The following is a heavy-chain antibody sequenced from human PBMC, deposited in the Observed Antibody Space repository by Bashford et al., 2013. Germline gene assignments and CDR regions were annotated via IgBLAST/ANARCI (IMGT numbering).Heavy chain of an antibody. J-gene: IGHJ4*02. Sequence: SETLSLTCNVSGGSISTYYWNWIRQPAGKGLEWIGRIFSSGNTNYNPSLKSRVTMSIDTSKKQFSLKLSSVTAVDTAVYYCARLQQPVLFDYWGQGALVTVSS. CDR1: GGSISTYY. CDR3: ARLQQPVLFDY. D-gene: IGHD6-13*01. V-gene: IGHV4-4*07. CDR2: IFSSGNT.